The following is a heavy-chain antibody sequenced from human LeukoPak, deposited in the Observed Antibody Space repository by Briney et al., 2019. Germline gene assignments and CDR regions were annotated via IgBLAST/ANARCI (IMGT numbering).Heavy chain of an antibody. D-gene: IGHD3-10*01. CDR2: ISLDGSTE. CDR3: MRDYMGWFDP. CDR1: GFSLSNFQ. J-gene: IGHJ5*02. V-gene: IGHV3-30-3*01. Sequence: GGSLRLSCVASGFSLSNFQMYWVRQAPGKGLEWVSIISLDGSTEFYADSVKGRFTISRDTASNTMHLEMNNLRIEDTAVYYCMRDYMGWFDPWGQGCLVTVSS.